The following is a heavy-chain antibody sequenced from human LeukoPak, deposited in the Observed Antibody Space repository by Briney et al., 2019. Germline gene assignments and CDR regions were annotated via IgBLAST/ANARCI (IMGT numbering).Heavy chain of an antibody. D-gene: IGHD3-3*01. Sequence: PGGSLRLSCAASGFTFSSYWMSWIRQAPGKGLEWVSYISSSGSTIYYADSVKGRFTISRDNAKNSLYLQMNSLRAEDTAVYYCASGLDYDFWSGYRQFDYWGQGTLVTVSS. CDR1: GFTFSSYW. J-gene: IGHJ4*02. CDR2: ISSSGSTI. CDR3: ASGLDYDFWSGYRQFDY. V-gene: IGHV3-11*01.